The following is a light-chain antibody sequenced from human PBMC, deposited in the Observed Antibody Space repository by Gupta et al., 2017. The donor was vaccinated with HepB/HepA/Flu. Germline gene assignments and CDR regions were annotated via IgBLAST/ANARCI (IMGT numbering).Light chain of an antibody. CDR3: QQSDNTPYT. J-gene: IGKJ2*01. CDR1: QSINIY. CDR2: AAS. V-gene: IGKV1-39*01. Sequence: DIQMTQSPSSLSASIGDRITITCRASQSINIYLHWYQQTPGNAPKLLIYAASTLQTGVPSRFSGSGSGTDFTLTISRLQPEDFATYYCQQSDNTPYTFGQGTKLAVK.